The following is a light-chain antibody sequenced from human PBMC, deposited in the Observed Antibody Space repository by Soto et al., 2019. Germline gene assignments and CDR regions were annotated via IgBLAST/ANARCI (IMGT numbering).Light chain of an antibody. J-gene: IGLJ2*01. V-gene: IGLV2-14*03. CDR1: SSDVGGYDY. Sequence: QSALTQPASVSGSPGQSITISCTGTSSDVGGYDYVSWYQQHPGKVPKLLIYDVSHRPSGVSYCFSGSKSGNTASLTISGLQAEDEADYYCSSYTSSTTAIFGGGTKLTVL. CDR3: SSYTSSTTAI. CDR2: DVS.